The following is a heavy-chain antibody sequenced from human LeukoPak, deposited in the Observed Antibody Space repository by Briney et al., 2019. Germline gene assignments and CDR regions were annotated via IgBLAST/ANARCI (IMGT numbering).Heavy chain of an antibody. V-gene: IGHV3-48*03. J-gene: IGHJ6*03. Sequence: GGSLRLSCAASGFTFSSYEMNWVRQAPGKGLEWVSYISSSGSTIYYADSAKGRFTISRDNAKNSLYLQMNSLRAEDTAVYYCARTYYYYYYMDVWGKGTTVTISS. CDR1: GFTFSSYE. CDR2: ISSSGSTI. CDR3: ARTYYYYYYMDV.